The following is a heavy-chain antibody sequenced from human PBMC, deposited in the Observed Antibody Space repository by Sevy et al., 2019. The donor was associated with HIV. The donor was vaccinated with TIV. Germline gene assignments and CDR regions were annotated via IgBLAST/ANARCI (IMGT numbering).Heavy chain of an antibody. V-gene: IGHV3-23*01. J-gene: IGHJ6*02. D-gene: IGHD2-2*01. CDR1: GFTFSIYA. CDR2: ISRSGGST. CDR3: GKEDVVVPVADYGLDV. Sequence: GGSLRLSCAASGFTFSIYAMSWVRQAPGKGLEWVSSISRSGGSTHYADSVKGRLTISRDNSKSTLFLQMNSLRAEDTAVYYCGKEDVVVPVADYGLDVWGQGTTVTVSS.